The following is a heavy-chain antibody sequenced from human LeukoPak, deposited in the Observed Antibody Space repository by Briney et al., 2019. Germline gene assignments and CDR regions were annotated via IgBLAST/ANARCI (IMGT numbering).Heavy chain of an antibody. D-gene: IGHD3-10*01. CDR3: VKDDHHFGSTENDH. CDR2: ITHDANTA. CDR1: VFTFSSYW. J-gene: IGHJ5*02. V-gene: IGHV3-30-3*01. Sequence: PGGSLRLSCAPSVFTFSSYWMHWVRQAPGKGLEWVATITHDANTAYYADSVKGRFTISRDNSKNTVSLQLNSLRHDDTAVYHRVKDDHHFGSTENDHWGQGNLVTVSS.